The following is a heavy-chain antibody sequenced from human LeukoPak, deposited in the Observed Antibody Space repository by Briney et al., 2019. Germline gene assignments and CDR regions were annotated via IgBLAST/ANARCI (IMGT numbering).Heavy chain of an antibody. CDR3: AELGISIIGGV. CDR1: GGSFSGYY. V-gene: IGHV4-34*01. Sequence: SETLSLTCAVYGGSFSGYYWSWIRQPPGKGLEWIGEINHSGSTNYNPSLKSRVTISVDTSKNQFSLKLSSVTAADTAVYDCAELGISIIGGVWGKGTTVTISS. D-gene: IGHD3-10*02. J-gene: IGHJ6*04. CDR2: INHSGST.